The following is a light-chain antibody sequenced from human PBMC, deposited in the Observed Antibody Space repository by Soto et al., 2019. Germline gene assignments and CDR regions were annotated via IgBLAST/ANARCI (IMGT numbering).Light chain of an antibody. V-gene: IGLV2-8*01. J-gene: IGLJ2*01. CDR3: SSFAASNTLL. CDR2: EVS. CDR1: SSDVGGYNY. Sequence: QSALTQPPSASGSPGQSVTISCTGTSSDVGGYNYVSWYQQHPGKAPKLMIYEVSKRPSGVPVRFSGSKSGNTASLTLSGLEVENEDDSYCSSFAASNTLLFGGGTKLTVL.